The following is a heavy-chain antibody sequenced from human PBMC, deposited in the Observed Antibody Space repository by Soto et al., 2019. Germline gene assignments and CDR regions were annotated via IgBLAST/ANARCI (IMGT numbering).Heavy chain of an antibody. CDR3: AAWAEGATEVH. J-gene: IGHJ4*02. Sequence: SLRLSCETSGFSFSVYGMHWVRQAPGKGLEWVAVIWYDASKQFYAASVEGRFTISRDNSKAILYLQMNSLRAEDTAVYYCAAWAEGATEVHWGQGTLVTVSS. CDR1: GFSFSVYG. V-gene: IGHV3-33*01. CDR2: IWYDASKQ. D-gene: IGHD2-15*01.